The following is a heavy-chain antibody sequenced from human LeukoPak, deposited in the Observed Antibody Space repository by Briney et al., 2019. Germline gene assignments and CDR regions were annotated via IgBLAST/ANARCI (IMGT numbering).Heavy chain of an antibody. CDR3: ARATIGIVGFFDY. J-gene: IGHJ4*02. D-gene: IGHD3-22*01. CDR2: IYTSGSP. V-gene: IGHV4-61*02. Sequence: SETLSLTCTVSGGSISSGSYYWSWIRQPAGKGLEWIGRIYTSGSPNYNPSLKSRVTISVDTSKTQFSLKLSSVTAADTAVYYCARATIGIVGFFDYWGQGTLVTVSS. CDR1: GGSISSGSYY.